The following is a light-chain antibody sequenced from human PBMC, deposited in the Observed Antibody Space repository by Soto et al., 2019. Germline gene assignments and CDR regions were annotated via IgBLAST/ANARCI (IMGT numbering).Light chain of an antibody. CDR2: GAS. J-gene: IGKJ3*01. Sequence: IVMTQSPATLSVYPGERATLSWRASQSVSKNLAWSQQKPGQAPRLVIYGASTRATSIPARFSGSGSRTDFTLTISSLQSEDFSVYYCQQYNNWPLTFGPGTKVDIK. CDR1: QSVSKN. V-gene: IGKV3-15*01. CDR3: QQYNNWPLT.